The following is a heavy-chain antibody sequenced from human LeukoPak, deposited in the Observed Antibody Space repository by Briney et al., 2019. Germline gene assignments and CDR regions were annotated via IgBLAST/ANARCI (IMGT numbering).Heavy chain of an antibody. D-gene: IGHD2-2*01. CDR1: GGSISSYY. CDR3: ARVRRRALSGFDY. Sequence: SETLSLTCTVPGGSISSYYWSWIRQPPGKGLKWIGYIYYSGSTNYNPSLKSRVTISVDTSKNQFSLKLSSVTAADTAVYYCARVRRRALSGFDYWGQGTLVTVSS. J-gene: IGHJ4*02. CDR2: IYYSGST. V-gene: IGHV4-59*01.